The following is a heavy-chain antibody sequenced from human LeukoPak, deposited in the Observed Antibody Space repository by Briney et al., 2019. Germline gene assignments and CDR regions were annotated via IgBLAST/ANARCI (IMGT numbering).Heavy chain of an antibody. Sequence: SETLSLTCAVHGGSFSGYYWSWIRQPPGKGLEWIGEINHSGSTNYNPSLKSRVTISVDTSKNQFSLKLSSVTAADTAVYYCARLESLDYGSGSYEIFDYWGQGTLVTVSS. D-gene: IGHD3-10*01. CDR3: ARLESLDYGSGSYEIFDY. V-gene: IGHV4-34*01. CDR1: GGSFSGYY. CDR2: INHSGST. J-gene: IGHJ4*02.